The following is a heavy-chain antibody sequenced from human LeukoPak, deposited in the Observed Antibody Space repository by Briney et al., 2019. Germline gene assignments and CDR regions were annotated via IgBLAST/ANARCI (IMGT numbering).Heavy chain of an antibody. CDR1: GGSFSGYY. J-gene: IGHJ6*03. CDR3: ARDITIFGVVQSPRGNMDV. D-gene: IGHD3-3*01. Sequence: SETLSLTCAVYGGSFSGYYWSWIRHPPGKGLEWIGEINHSGSTNYNPSLKSRVTISVDTSKNQFSLKLSSVTAADTAVHYCARDITIFGVVQSPRGNMDVWGKGTTVTVSS. CDR2: INHSGST. V-gene: IGHV4-34*01.